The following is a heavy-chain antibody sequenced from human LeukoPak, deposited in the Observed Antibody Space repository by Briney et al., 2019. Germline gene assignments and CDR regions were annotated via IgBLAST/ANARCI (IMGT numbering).Heavy chain of an antibody. CDR1: GGTFSSYA. Sequence: ASVKVSCKASGGTFSSYAISWVRQAPGQGLEWMGGIIPIFGTANYAQKFQGRVTITTDESTSTAYMELSSLRSEDTAVYYCASGPYYYDSSGYYSEYLQHWGQGTLVTVSS. J-gene: IGHJ1*01. V-gene: IGHV1-69*05. CDR2: IIPIFGTA. CDR3: ASGPYYYDSSGYYSEYLQH. D-gene: IGHD3-22*01.